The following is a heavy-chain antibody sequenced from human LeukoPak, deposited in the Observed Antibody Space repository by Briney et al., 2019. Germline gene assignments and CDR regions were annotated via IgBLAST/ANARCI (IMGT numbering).Heavy chain of an antibody. CDR3: ASPQKGCSSTSCYPEYYGMDV. Sequence: GGSLRLSCAASGFTFSSYGMHWVRQAPGKGLEWVAVISHSGRDDYAESVKGRFTISRDNSKNTVYLQMNSLRAEDTAIYYCASPQKGCSSTSCYPEYYGMDVWGKGTTVTVSS. D-gene: IGHD2-2*01. CDR1: GFTFSSYG. V-gene: IGHV3-30*03. J-gene: IGHJ6*04. CDR2: ISHSGRD.